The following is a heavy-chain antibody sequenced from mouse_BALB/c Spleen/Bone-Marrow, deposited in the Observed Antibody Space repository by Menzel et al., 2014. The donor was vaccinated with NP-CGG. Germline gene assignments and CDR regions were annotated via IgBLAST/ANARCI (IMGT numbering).Heavy chain of an antibody. CDR2: IDPANGNT. CDR1: GFNIKDTY. J-gene: IGHJ2*01. CDR3: ARFGVDY. Sequence: EVQLVESGAELVKPGASVKLSCTASGFNIKDTYMHWVKQRPEQGLEWVGRIDPANGNTKYDPRFQGKATITADTSSNTAYLQLSSLTSEDTAVYYCARFGVDYWGQGTTLTVSS. V-gene: IGHV14-3*02. D-gene: IGHD3-1*01.